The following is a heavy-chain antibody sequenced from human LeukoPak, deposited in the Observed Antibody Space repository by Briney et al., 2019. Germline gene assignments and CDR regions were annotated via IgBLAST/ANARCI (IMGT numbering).Heavy chain of an antibody. CDR1: GFTFSSYA. CDR2: ISGSGGST. CDR3: AKDLSDYYDSSGYYPHFDY. D-gene: IGHD3-22*01. Sequence: GGSLRLSCAASGFTFSSYAMSWVRQAPGKGLEWVSAISGSGGSTYYADSVKGRFTISRDHSKNTLYLQMNSLRAEDTAVYYCAKDLSDYYDSSGYYPHFDYWGQGTLVTVSS. J-gene: IGHJ4*02. V-gene: IGHV3-23*01.